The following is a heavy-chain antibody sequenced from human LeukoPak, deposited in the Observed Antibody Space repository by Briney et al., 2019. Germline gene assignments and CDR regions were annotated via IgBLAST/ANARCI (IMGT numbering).Heavy chain of an antibody. CDR3: AKDPTDFDSSGQTYFDN. CDR2: ISTSGGRT. J-gene: IGHJ4*02. Sequence: GGSLRLSCAASGFTFSSCAMSWVRQAPGKGLEWVSAISTSGGRTFYADSVKGRFAISRDNSKNTLYLQMNSLKAEDTAIYYCAKDPTDFDSSGQTYFDNWGQGTLVTVSS. CDR1: GFTFSSCA. D-gene: IGHD3-22*01. V-gene: IGHV3-23*01.